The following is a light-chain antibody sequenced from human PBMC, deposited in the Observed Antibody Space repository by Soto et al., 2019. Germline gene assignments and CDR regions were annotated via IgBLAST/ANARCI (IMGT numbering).Light chain of an antibody. CDR1: QSVDNY. Sequence: DIHMTQSPSSLSASFLYTVTLTCXASQSVDNYLTWYQQKPGKAPGLLIYAASTLQRGVPSRFSASGSGTDFTLTISSLQPEDFATYYCQQDLRPPLTFGPGTKVDIK. CDR3: QQDLRPPLT. J-gene: IGKJ3*01. V-gene: IGKV1-39*01. CDR2: AAS.